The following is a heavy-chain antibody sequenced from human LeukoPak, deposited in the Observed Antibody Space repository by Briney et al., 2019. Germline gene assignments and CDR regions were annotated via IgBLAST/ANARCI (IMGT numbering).Heavy chain of an antibody. V-gene: IGHV3-7*01. J-gene: IGHJ4*02. CDR3: ARDLYNSGWYYFDY. D-gene: IGHD6-19*01. Sequence: GGSLRLSCAASGFTFSSYWMSWVRQAPGKGLEWVANIKQDGSEKYYADSVKGRFTISRDNAKNSLYLQMNSLRAEDTAVYYCARDLYNSGWYYFDYWGQGTLVTVSS. CDR1: GFTFSSYW. CDR2: IKQDGSEK.